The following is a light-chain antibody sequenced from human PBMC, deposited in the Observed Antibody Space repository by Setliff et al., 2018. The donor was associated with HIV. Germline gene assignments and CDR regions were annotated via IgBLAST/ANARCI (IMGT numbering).Light chain of an antibody. CDR3: QVWDSSSDLHVV. V-gene: IGLV3-21*04. Sequence: SYELTQPPSVSVAPGKTASITCGGNNIGSKSVYWYQQKPGQAPVLVISYNSDRPSGTPERFSGSNSGNTATLTISRVEAGDEADYYCQVWDSSSDLHVVFGGGTMVTV. CDR2: YNS. CDR1: NIGSKS. J-gene: IGLJ2*01.